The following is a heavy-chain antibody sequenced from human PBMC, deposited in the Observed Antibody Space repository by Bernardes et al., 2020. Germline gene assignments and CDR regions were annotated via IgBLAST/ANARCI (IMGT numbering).Heavy chain of an antibody. CDR3: AKWGSNKWYDY. J-gene: IGHJ4*02. CDR1: GFTFSSCA. D-gene: IGHD6-13*01. Sequence: GGSLRLSCAASGFTFSSCAMSWVRHAPGKGLEWVSTINEGCDNTYYEDSVKGRFTISRDNSRNTLYLQMNSLRAEDTAVFYCAKWGSNKWYDYWGQETLVSVAS. V-gene: IGHV3-23*01. CDR2: INEGCDNT.